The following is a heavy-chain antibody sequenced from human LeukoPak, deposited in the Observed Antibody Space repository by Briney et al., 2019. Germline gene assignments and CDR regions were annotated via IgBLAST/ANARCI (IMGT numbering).Heavy chain of an antibody. J-gene: IGHJ4*02. Sequence: GGSLRLSCAASGFTFSSYCMSWVRQAPGKGLEWVANIKQDGSEKYYVDSVKGRFTISRDNAKNSLYLQMNSLRAEDTAVYYCARGLAVDYWGQGTLVTVS. CDR1: GFTFSSYC. CDR2: IKQDGSEK. D-gene: IGHD6-19*01. CDR3: ARGLAVDY. V-gene: IGHV3-7*01.